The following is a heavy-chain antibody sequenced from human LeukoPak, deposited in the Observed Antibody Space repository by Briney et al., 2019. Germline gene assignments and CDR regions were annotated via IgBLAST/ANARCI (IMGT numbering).Heavy chain of an antibody. D-gene: IGHD1-26*01. V-gene: IGHV3-74*01. CDR3: TRLGIVGATHTGN. J-gene: IGHJ4*02. CDR2: IRSDGSDT. CDR1: GFTFSDTW. Sequence: GGSLRLSCAASGFTFSDTWMHWVRQAPGEGLVWVSRIRSDGSDTRYAESVKGRFTISRDNAKNTLYLQMNSLRAEDTAVYYCTRLGIVGATHTGNWGQGTLVTVSS.